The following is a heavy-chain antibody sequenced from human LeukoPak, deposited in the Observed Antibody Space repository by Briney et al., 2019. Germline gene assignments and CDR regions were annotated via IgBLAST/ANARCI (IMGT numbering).Heavy chain of an antibody. CDR3: AKVGFSEMEWLLYSDH. CDR2: ISYDGSNK. Sequence: GGSLRLSCAASGFTFSSHAMHWVRQAPGKGLEWVAVISYDGSNKYYADSVKGRFTISRDNSKNTLYLQMNSLRAEDTAVYYCAKVGFSEMEWLLYSDHWGQGTLVTVSS. D-gene: IGHD3-3*01. J-gene: IGHJ4*02. CDR1: GFTFSSHA. V-gene: IGHV3-30*04.